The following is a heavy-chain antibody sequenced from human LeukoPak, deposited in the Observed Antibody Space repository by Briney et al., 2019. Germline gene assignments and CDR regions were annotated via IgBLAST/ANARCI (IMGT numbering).Heavy chain of an antibody. J-gene: IGHJ4*02. CDR1: GFIFSRYA. V-gene: IGHV3-23*01. D-gene: IGHD3-22*01. CDR2: ISGSGGST. CDR3: AKYRAMIVVALDY. Sequence: PGGSLRLSCAASGFIFSRYAMSWVRQAPGKGLEWVSTISGSGGSTYYADSVKGRFTISRDNSKDTVYLQMNSLRAEDTAVYYCAKYRAMIVVALDYWGQGTLVTVSS.